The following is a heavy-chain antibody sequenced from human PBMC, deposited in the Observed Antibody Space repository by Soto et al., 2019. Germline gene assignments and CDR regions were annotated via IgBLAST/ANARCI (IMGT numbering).Heavy chain of an antibody. CDR3: ARGSDSGGYPWPGYFDY. CDR1: GYTFTSYG. V-gene: IGHV1-18*04. D-gene: IGHD1-26*01. CDR2: ISAYNGNT. J-gene: IGHJ4*02. Sequence: ASVKVSCKASGYTFTSYGISWVRQAPGQGLEWMGWISAYNGNTNYAQKLQGRVTMTTDTSTSTAYMELRSLRSDDTAVYYCARGSDSGGYPWPGYFDYWGQGTLVTVSS.